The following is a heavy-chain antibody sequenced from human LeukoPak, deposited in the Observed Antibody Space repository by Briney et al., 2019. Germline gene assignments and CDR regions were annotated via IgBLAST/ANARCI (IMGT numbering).Heavy chain of an antibody. CDR1: GFTFSSYA. CDR2: MSGSGGST. V-gene: IGHV3-23*01. D-gene: IGHD2-2*01. Sequence: GGSLRLSCAPSGFTFSSYAMSWVRQATGKGLEWVSAMSGSGGSTYYADSVKGRFPISRDNSKNTLYLQMNSLRAEDTAVYYCAKAGVVPAALDYWGQGPLVTVPS. J-gene: IGHJ4*02. CDR3: AKAGVVPAALDY.